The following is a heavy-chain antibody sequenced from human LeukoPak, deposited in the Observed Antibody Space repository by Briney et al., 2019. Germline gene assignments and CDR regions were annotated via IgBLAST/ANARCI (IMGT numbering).Heavy chain of an antibody. CDR2: ISSSGSTI. CDR1: GFTFSSYA. Sequence: GGSLRLSCAASGFTFSSYAMHWVRQAPGKGLEWVSYISSSGSTIYYADSVKGRFTISRDNAKNSLYLQMNSLRAEDTAVYYCARSNNYYYYMDVWGKGTTVTVSS. CDR3: ARSNNYYYYMDV. V-gene: IGHV3-48*04. J-gene: IGHJ6*03.